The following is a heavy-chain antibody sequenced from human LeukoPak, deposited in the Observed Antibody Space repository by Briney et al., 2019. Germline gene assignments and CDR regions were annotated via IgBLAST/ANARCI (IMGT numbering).Heavy chain of an antibody. Sequence: GGSLRLSCAASGFTFSDYYMSWIHQAPGKGLEWGSNIGSSGSTINYADSVKGRFSVSRDNAKNSLYLQMNSLRAEDTAVYYCARSDYPFDYCGQGTLVTVSS. V-gene: IGHV3-11*01. CDR2: IGSSGSTI. D-gene: IGHD4-11*01. CDR3: ARSDYPFDY. J-gene: IGHJ4*02. CDR1: GFTFSDYY.